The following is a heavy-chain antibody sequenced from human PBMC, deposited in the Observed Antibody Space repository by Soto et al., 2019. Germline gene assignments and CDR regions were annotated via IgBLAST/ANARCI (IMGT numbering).Heavy chain of an antibody. J-gene: IGHJ6*03. CDR2: ISSSSSTI. V-gene: IGHV3-48*01. D-gene: IGHD2-15*01. CDR1: GFTFSSYS. CDR3: ARDFSTPGRYCSGGSCNSRGYYYYMDV. Sequence: GGSLRLSCAASGFTFSSYSMNWVRQAPGKGLEWVSYISSSSSTIYYADSVKGRFTISRDNAKNSLYLQMNSLRAEDTAVYYCARDFSTPGRYCSGGSCNSRGYYYYMDVWGKGTTVTVSS.